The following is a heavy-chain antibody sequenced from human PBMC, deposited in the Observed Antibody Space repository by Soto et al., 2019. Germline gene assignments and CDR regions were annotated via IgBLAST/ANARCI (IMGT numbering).Heavy chain of an antibody. CDR3: ANGIAARFDAFDI. Sequence: EVQLLESGGGLVQPGGSLRLSCAASGFTFSSYAMSWVRQAPGKGLEWVSAISGSTIYYADSVKGRFTISRDNAKNSLYLQMNSLRAEDTAVYYCANGIAARFDAFDIWGQGTMVTVSS. J-gene: IGHJ3*02. CDR2: ISGSTI. V-gene: IGHV3-23*01. D-gene: IGHD6-6*01. CDR1: GFTFSSYA.